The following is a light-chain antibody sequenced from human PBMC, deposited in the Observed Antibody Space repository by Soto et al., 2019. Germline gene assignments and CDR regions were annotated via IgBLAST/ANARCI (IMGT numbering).Light chain of an antibody. CDR2: KNN. Sequence: QSVLTQPPSASGTPGQRVTISCSGSSSNIGSNYVYWYQQVPGTTPKLLIYKNNQRPSGVPERFSGCKSGTSASLAISGLRSEDEADYYCAVWDDSLSGREVFGGGTKLTVL. CDR3: AVWDDSLSGREV. J-gene: IGLJ2*01. CDR1: SSNIGSNY. V-gene: IGLV1-47*01.